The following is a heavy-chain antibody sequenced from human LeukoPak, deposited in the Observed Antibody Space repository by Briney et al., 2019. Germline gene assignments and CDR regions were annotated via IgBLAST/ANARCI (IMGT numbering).Heavy chain of an antibody. CDR1: GFTFSSYW. Sequence: GGSLGLSCAASGFTFSSYWMNWVRQAPGKGLEWVANIKQDGSDMYYVDSVEGRFTISRDNAKSSLYLQMDSLRVGDTAVYYCARDSTVGRYWGQGTLVTVSS. CDR3: ARDSTVGRY. J-gene: IGHJ4*02. CDR2: IKQDGSDM. D-gene: IGHD2-8*02. V-gene: IGHV3-7*01.